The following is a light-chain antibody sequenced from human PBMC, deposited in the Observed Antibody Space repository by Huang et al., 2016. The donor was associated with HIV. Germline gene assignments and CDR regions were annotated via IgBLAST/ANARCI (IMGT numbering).Light chain of an antibody. CDR3: QQRSDWPRT. CDR2: DES. Sequence: EIVLTQSPATRSLSPGERATLSCRASQRVGSYLAWYQQQPGQSPSLLIFDESNRATCIPAMFSGSGSGTDFTLTISILEPEDFAVYYCQQRSDWPRTFGQGTKVEIK. J-gene: IGKJ1*01. CDR1: QRVGSY. V-gene: IGKV3-11*01.